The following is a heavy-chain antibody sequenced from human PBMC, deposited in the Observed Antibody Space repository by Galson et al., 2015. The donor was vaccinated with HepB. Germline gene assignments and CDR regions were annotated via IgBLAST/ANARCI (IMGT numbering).Heavy chain of an antibody. V-gene: IGHV1-69*13. CDR2: VIPIFGTA. D-gene: IGHD5-12*01. Sequence: SVKVSCKASGGTFSSYAISWVRQAPGQGLEWMGGVIPIFGTANYAQKFQGRVTITADESTSTAYMELSSLRSEDTAVYYCARVDDRRYSGYADSFDPWGQGTLVTVSS. CDR3: ARVDDRRYSGYADSFDP. J-gene: IGHJ5*02. CDR1: GGTFSSYA.